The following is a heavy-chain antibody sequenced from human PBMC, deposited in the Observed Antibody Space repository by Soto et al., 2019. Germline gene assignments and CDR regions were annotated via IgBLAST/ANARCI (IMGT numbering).Heavy chain of an antibody. D-gene: IGHD3-16*02. J-gene: IGHJ4*02. Sequence: TGGSLRLSCAASGFTFSSYAMSWVRQAPGKGLEWVSAISGSGGSTYYADSVKGRFTISRDNSKNTLYLQMNSLRAEDTAVYYCAKAFGGVIVNNFDYWGQGTLVTVSS. CDR2: ISGSGGST. CDR1: GFTFSSYA. V-gene: IGHV3-23*01. CDR3: AKAFGGVIVNNFDY.